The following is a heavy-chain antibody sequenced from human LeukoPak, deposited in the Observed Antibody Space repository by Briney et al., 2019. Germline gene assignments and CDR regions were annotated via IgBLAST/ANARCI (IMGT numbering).Heavy chain of an antibody. CDR3: ARGPRRADFWSGYHHWFDP. J-gene: IGHJ5*02. Sequence: ASVKVSCKASGYTFTSYDINWVRQAAGQGLEWMGWMNPNSGNTGYAQKFQGRVTMTRNTSISTAYMELSSLRSEDTAVYYCARGPRRADFWSGYHHWFDPWGQGTLVTVSS. CDR2: MNPNSGNT. V-gene: IGHV1-8*01. D-gene: IGHD3-3*01. CDR1: GYTFTSYD.